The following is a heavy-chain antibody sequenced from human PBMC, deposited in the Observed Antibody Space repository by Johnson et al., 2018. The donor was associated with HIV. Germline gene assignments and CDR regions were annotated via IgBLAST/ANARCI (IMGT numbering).Heavy chain of an antibody. CDR2: MWYDGSNK. D-gene: IGHD3-16*01. CDR3: AKEHPDGGAFDI. V-gene: IGHV3-33*06. J-gene: IGHJ3*02. CDR1: GFTFSTYG. Sequence: QVQLVESGGGLVQPGGSLRLSCAASGFTFSTYGMHWVRQAPGKGLEWVAVMWYDGSNKYYADSVKGRFTISRDNSKNTLYLQMNSLRAEETAVYYCAKEHPDGGAFDIWGQGTLVTVSS.